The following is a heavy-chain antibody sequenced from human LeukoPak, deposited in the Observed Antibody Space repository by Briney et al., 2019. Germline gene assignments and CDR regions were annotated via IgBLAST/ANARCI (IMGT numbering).Heavy chain of an antibody. CDR3: ARELRYYDSSGYYTDAFDI. CDR1: GFTFSSYS. D-gene: IGHD3-22*01. J-gene: IGHJ3*02. Sequence: GGSLRLSCAASGFTFSSYSMNWVRQAPGKGLEWVSSISSSSSYIYYADSVKGRFTISRDNAKNSLYLQMNSLRAEDTAVYYCARELRYYDSSGYYTDAFDIWGQGTMVTVSS. CDR2: ISSSSSYI. V-gene: IGHV3-21*01.